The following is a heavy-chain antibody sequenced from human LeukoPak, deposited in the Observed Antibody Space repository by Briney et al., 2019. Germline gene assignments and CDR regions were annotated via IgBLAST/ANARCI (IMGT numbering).Heavy chain of an antibody. CDR1: GTSLSSYY. J-gene: IGHJ4*02. CDR2: VNHSGYT. V-gene: IGHV4-34*01. Sequence: SETLSLTCAVSGTSLSSYYWSWIRQPPGKGLEWIGEVNHSGYTNDNPSLKSRVTISVDTSKNQFSLRLRSVTAADTAVYFRARMTTGHDFWGQGTLVTVSS. D-gene: IGHD4-17*01. CDR3: ARMTTGHDF.